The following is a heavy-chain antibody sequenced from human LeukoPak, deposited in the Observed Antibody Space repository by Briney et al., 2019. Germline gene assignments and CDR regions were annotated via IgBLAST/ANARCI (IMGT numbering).Heavy chain of an antibody. CDR3: ARAHGDYNFDY. V-gene: IGHV1-2*02. CDR2: INPNTGGT. J-gene: IGHJ4*02. D-gene: IGHD4-17*01. Sequence: ASVKVSCKASGYTXTGYYMHWVRQAPGQGLEWMGWINPNTGGTNYAQKFQGRVTMTRDTSISTDYMELTRLRSDDTAVYYCARAHGDYNFDYWGQGTLVTVSS. CDR1: GYTXTGYY.